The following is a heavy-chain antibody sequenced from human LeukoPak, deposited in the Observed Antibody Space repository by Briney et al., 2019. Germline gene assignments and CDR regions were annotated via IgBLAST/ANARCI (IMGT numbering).Heavy chain of an antibody. J-gene: IGHJ5*02. Sequence: PSETLSLTCTVSDGSISSFYWSWIRQPPGKGLEFIGYVHYTGSTSYNPSLKSRLTISVDTSKNQFSLRLSSVTAADTAVYYCARGALYYGSGSYYDNWFDPWGQGTLVTVSS. CDR2: VHYTGST. CDR3: ARGALYYGSGSYYDNWFDP. D-gene: IGHD3-10*01. CDR1: DGSISSFY. V-gene: IGHV4-59*01.